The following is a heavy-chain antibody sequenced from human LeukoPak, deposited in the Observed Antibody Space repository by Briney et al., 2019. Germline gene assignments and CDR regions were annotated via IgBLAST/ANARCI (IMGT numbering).Heavy chain of an antibody. J-gene: IGHJ4*02. CDR2: INPKSGGT. CDR3: ASIYCAGGSCYDRGGDF. D-gene: IGHD5-12*01. Sequence: ASVKVSCKASGYTFTGYYMHWVRQAPGQGPEWMGWINPKSGGTNYAQKFQGRVTMTRDTSISTAYMELSRLRSDDTAMYYCASIYCAGGSCYDRGGDFWGQGTQVTVSS. CDR1: GYTFTGYY. V-gene: IGHV1-2*02.